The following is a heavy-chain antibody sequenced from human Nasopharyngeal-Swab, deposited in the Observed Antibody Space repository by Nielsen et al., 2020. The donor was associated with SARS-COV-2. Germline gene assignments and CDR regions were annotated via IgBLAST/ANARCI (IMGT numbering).Heavy chain of an antibody. V-gene: IGHV4-30-2*01. J-gene: IGHJ4*02. Sequence: SETLSLTCAVSGGSISSGFYSWSWIRPPPGKGLEWFGYIYHSGNTYYNPSLKSRVIITVDRSKNQFSLRLSPVPAADTAVYYCARKYCNGDCYFDYWGQGTLVTGSS. D-gene: IGHD2-21*02. CDR2: IYHSGNT. CDR3: ARKYCNGDCYFDY. CDR1: GGSISSGFYS.